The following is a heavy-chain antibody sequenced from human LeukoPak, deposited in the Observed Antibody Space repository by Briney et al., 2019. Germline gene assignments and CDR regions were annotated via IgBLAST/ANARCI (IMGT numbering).Heavy chain of an antibody. CDR2: IIPIFGTA. Sequence: GASVKVSCKASGGTFSSYAISWVRQAPGQGLEWMGGIIPIFGTANYAQKFQGRVTITTDESTSTAYMELSSLRSEDTAVYYCARSYSSSSPFDYWGQRTLVTVSS. CDR3: ARSYSSSSPFDY. D-gene: IGHD6-6*01. J-gene: IGHJ4*02. CDR1: GGTFSSYA. V-gene: IGHV1-69*05.